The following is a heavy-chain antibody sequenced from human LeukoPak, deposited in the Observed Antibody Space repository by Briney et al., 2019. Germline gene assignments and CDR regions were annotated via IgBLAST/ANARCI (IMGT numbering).Heavy chain of an antibody. CDR3: ARGGGNFDRSGYSEYYFDY. CDR2: IGGSGGST. D-gene: IGHD3-22*01. V-gene: IGHV3-23*01. J-gene: IGHJ4*02. Sequence: PGGSLRLSCAASGFTFSSYAMSWVRQAPGKWLEWVSAIGGSGGSTYYADSVKGRFTISRDNSRKTLYLQMNSLRAEDTAVYYCARGGGNFDRSGYSEYYFDYWAREPWPPSPQ. CDR1: GFTFSSYA.